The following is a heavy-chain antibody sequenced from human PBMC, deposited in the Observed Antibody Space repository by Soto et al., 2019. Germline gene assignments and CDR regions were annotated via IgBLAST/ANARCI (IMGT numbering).Heavy chain of an antibody. V-gene: IGHV1-8*01. Sequence: ASVKVSCKASGYTFTSYDINWVRQATGQGLEWMGWMNPNSGNTGYAQKFQGRVTMTRNTSISTAYMELSSLRSEDTAVYYCARGLPNYYYYYMDVWGKGTTVTVSS. CDR2: MNPNSGNT. D-gene: IGHD1-26*01. CDR1: GYTFTSYD. J-gene: IGHJ6*03. CDR3: ARGLPNYYYYYMDV.